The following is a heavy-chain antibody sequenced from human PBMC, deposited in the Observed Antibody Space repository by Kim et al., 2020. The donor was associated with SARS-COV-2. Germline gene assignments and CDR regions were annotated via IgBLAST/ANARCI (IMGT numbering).Heavy chain of an antibody. D-gene: IGHD3-16*01. J-gene: IGHJ6*02. V-gene: IGHV3-7*01. CDR3: ARELWGGYFGPTYYYYGMDV. CDR1: GFTFSSYW. Sequence: GGSLRLSCAASGFTFSSYWMSWVRQAPGKGLEWVANIKQDGSEKYYVDSVKGRFTISRDNAKNSLYLQMNSLRAEDTAVYYCARELWGGYFGPTYYYYGMDVWGQGTTVTVSS. CDR2: IKQDGSEK.